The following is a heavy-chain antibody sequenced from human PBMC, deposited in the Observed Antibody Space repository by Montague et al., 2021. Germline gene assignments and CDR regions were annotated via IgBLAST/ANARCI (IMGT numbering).Heavy chain of an antibody. Sequence: SETLSLTCTVSGGSISTYYWSWIRQPPGKGLEGIGFFYTIGSPNYNPPSKSRVTVPVDTSKNQFSLKLSSVTVADTAVYSCARHGVSGWCSELDGFDIWGQGTMVIVS. CDR3: ARHGVSGWCSELDGFDI. J-gene: IGHJ3*02. CDR1: GGSISTYY. V-gene: IGHV4-59*08. D-gene: IGHD6-13*01. CDR2: FYTIGSP.